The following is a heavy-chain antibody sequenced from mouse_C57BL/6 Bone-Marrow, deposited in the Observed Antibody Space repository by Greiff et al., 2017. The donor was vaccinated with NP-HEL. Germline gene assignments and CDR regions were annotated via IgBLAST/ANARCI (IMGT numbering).Heavy chain of an antibody. CDR1: GYSITSGYY. Sequence: VQLKESGPGLVKPSQSLSLTCSVTGYSITSGYYWNWIRQFPGNKLEWMGYISYDGSNNYNPSLKNRISITRDTSKNQFFLKLNSVTTEDTATYYCAREGYYGSGSFDYWGQGTTLTVSS. CDR3: AREGYYGSGSFDY. D-gene: IGHD1-1*01. CDR2: ISYDGSN. V-gene: IGHV3-6*01. J-gene: IGHJ2*01.